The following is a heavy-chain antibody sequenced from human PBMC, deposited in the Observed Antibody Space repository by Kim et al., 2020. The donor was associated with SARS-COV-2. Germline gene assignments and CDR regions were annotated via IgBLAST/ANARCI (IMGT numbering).Heavy chain of an antibody. J-gene: IGHJ2*01. V-gene: IGHV1-69*13. CDR3: ARWGGLDDYGDYVSWYFDL. CDR1: GGTFSSYA. D-gene: IGHD4-17*01. Sequence: SVKVSCKASGGTFSSYAISWVRQAPGQGLDWMRGIIPIFDTANYAQKFQGRVTITADESTSTAYMELSSLRSEDTAVYYCARWGGLDDYGDYVSWYFDLWGRGTLVTVSS. CDR2: IIPIFDTA.